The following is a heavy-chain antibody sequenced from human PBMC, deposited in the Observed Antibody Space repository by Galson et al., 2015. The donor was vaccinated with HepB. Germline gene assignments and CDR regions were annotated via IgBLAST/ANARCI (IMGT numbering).Heavy chain of an antibody. Sequence: CAISGDSVSSRSATWNWVRHSPSGGLEWLGRAWYRSQWGFDYAVSVKSRITISPDTSKNQFSLQLSFVTPDDTAVYYCARERHRAGFDSWGQGTLVTVSS. J-gene: IGHJ5*01. CDR1: GDSVSSRSAT. CDR3: ARERHRAGFDS. V-gene: IGHV6-1*01. CDR2: AWYRSQWGF.